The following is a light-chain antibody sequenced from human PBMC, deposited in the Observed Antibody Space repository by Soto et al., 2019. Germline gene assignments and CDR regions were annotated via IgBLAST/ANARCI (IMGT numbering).Light chain of an antibody. CDR2: GAS. V-gene: IGKV3-20*01. J-gene: IGKJ2*01. CDR3: HQFGSSPLAFT. Sequence: ESMLTQSPGTLSLSPGERATLSCRASQSVSTRYLAWYQQKPGQAPRLLIYGASIRPAGIPARFSGSGSGTDFTLPISRLEPEDFAVYYCHQFGSSPLAFTFGQGTKLEI. CDR1: QSVSTRY.